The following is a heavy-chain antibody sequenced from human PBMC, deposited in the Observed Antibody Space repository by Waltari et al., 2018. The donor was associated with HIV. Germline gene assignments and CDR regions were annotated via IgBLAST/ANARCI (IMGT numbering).Heavy chain of an antibody. CDR3: ARRQQLTD. Sequence: EVRLVGSGGGLVQPGGSLRLSCAASGFTFSSSWMTWVRQAPGKGLEWVANIKEDGSEIHYVDSVKGRFTISRDNAKNSLYLQMNSLRAEDTAVYYCARRQQLTDWGQGTLVTVSS. V-gene: IGHV3-7*01. D-gene: IGHD6-13*01. J-gene: IGHJ4*02. CDR2: IKEDGSEI. CDR1: GFTFSSSW.